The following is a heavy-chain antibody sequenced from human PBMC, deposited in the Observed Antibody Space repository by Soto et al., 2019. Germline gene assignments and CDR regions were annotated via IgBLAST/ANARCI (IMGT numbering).Heavy chain of an antibody. V-gene: IGHV3-30-3*01. CDR2: ISYDGSNK. J-gene: IGHJ4*02. CDR3: ARDNRFDD. Sequence: QVQLVESGGGVVQPGRSLRLSCAASGFTFSSYAMHWVRQAPGKGLEWVAVISYDGSNKYYADSVKGRFTISRDNSKNTLYLQMNSLRAEDTAVYYCARDNRFDDWGQGTLVTVSS. CDR1: GFTFSSYA.